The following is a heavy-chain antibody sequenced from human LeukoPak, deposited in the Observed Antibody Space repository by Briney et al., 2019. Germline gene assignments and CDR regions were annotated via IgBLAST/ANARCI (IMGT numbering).Heavy chain of an antibody. V-gene: IGHV4-34*01. J-gene: IGHJ5*02. Sequence: PGGSLRLSCAASGFTFSSYGMHWVRQAPGKGLEWIGEGSESGGTKYNPSLKSRVTISVDTSKSQISLNLSSVTAADTAVYYCAREGTYGDPNWFDPWGQGTLVTVSS. CDR1: GFTFSSYG. D-gene: IGHD4-17*01. CDR3: AREGTYGDPNWFDP. CDR2: GSESGGT.